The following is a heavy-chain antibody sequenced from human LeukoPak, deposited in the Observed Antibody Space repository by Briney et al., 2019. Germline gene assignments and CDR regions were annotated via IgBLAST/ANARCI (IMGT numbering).Heavy chain of an antibody. J-gene: IGHJ4*02. CDR1: GYTFTSYD. CDR2: MNPNSGNT. CDR3: ASHVARGSI. Sequence: ASVKVSCKASGYTFTSYDINWVRQATGQGLEWMGWMNPNSGNTGYAQKFQGRVTITADESTSTAYMELSSLRSEDTAVYYCASHVARGSIWGQGTLVTVSS. V-gene: IGHV1-8*03. D-gene: IGHD6-13*01.